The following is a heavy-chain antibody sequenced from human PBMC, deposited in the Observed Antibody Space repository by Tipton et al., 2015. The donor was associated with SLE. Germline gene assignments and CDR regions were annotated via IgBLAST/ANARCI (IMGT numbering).Heavy chain of an antibody. J-gene: IGHJ6*03. D-gene: IGHD4-11*01. CDR2: IYSSGST. CDR3: ARGGYSNPGYMDV. CDR1: GVSMSSGNYY. Sequence: TLSLTCTVSGVSMSSGNYYWSWIRQPAGQGLEWIGHIYSSGSTSYNPSLKSRVTMTVETSKNQFSLKLTSVTAADTAVYYCARGGYSNPGYMDVWGRGTSVTVSS. V-gene: IGHV4-61*09.